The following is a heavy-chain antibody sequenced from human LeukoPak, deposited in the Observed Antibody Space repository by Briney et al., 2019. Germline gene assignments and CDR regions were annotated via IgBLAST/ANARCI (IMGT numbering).Heavy chain of an antibody. CDR3: ATYYYDSSGLPYFDY. CDR2: FDPEDGET. CDR1: GYTLTELS. V-gene: IGHV1-24*01. J-gene: IGHJ4*02. D-gene: IGHD3-22*01. Sequence: GASVKVSCKVSGYTLTELSMHWVRQAPGKGLEWMGGFDPEDGETIYAQKFQGRVTMTEDTSTDTAYMELSSLRSEDTAVYYCATYYYDSSGLPYFDYWGQGTLVTVSS.